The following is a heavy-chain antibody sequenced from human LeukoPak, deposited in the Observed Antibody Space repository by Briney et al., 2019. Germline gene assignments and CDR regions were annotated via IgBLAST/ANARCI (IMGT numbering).Heavy chain of an antibody. CDR2: ISYDGSNK. CDR1: GFTFSSYA. CDR3: ARIVVVVAAEDDY. J-gene: IGHJ4*02. D-gene: IGHD2-15*01. V-gene: IGHV3-30-3*01. Sequence: PGGSLRLSCAASGFTFSSYAMHWVRQAPGKGLEWVAVISYDGSNKYYADSVKGRFTISRDNSKNTLYLQMNSLRAEDTAVYYCARIVVVVAAEDDYWGQGTLVTVSS.